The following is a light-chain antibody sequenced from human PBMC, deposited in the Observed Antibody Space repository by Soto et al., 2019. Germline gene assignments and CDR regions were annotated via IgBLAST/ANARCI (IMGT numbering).Light chain of an antibody. Sequence: EIVLTQSPGTLSLSPGERATLSCRASQSISGTFLAWYQHKPGQAPRVLIYGASRRATGIPDRFSGSGSGTDFTLTISRLEPEDVALYYCQQYYSSWTFGQGTKVEMK. CDR3: QQYYSSWT. CDR2: GAS. CDR1: QSISGTF. V-gene: IGKV3-20*01. J-gene: IGKJ1*01.